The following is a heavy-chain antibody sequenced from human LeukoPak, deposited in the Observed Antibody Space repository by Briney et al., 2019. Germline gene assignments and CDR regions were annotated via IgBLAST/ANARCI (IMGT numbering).Heavy chain of an antibody. CDR1: GYTFTGYY. J-gene: IGHJ4*02. V-gene: IGHV1-2*02. CDR3: AGVHDSSGYSDY. D-gene: IGHD3-22*01. Sequence: ASVKVSCKASGYTFTGYYMHWVRQAPGQGLEWMGWINPNSGGTNYAQKFQGRVTMTRDTSISTAYMELSRLRSDDTAVYYCAGVHDSSGYSDYWGQGTLVTVSS. CDR2: INPNSGGT.